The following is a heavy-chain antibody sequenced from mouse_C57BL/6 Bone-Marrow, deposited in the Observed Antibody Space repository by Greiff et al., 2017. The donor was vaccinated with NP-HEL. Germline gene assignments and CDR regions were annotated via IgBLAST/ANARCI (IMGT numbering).Heavy chain of an antibody. CDR3: ARRGAMDY. Sequence: EVKLVESGGGLVQPGGSLKLSCAASGFTFSDYGMAWVRQAPRKGPEWVGFISNLAYSICYADTVTGRFTISRENAKNTLYLEMSSLRSEDTAMYYCARRGAMDYWGQGTSVTVSS. CDR1: GFTFSDYG. CDR2: ISNLAYSI. J-gene: IGHJ4*01. V-gene: IGHV5-15*01.